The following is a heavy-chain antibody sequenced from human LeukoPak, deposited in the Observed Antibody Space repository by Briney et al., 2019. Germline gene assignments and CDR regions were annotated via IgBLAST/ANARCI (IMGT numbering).Heavy chain of an antibody. CDR2: INYSGST. CDR1: GGSISSYY. V-gene: IGHV4-59*08. J-gene: IGHJ4*02. CDR3: ARHTYSDYIVFNY. D-gene: IGHD4-11*01. Sequence: PSETLSLTCTVSGGSISSYYGSWIRQPPGKGLEWIGYINYSGSTNYNPSLKSRVTISTDTSKNQFSLKLSSVTAADTAVYYCARHTYSDYIVFNYWGQGTLVTVSS.